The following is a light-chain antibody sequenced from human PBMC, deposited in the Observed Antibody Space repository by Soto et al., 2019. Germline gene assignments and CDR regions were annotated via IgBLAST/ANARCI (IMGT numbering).Light chain of an antibody. Sequence: MHQTPSSLSASVGDRVAITCRASQSISSYLNWYQQKPGQSPQLLICLGSNLASGVPDRFSGSGSGTDFTLKISRVEAEDVGVYYCMQALQTPLSFGGGTKVDI. CDR3: MQALQTPLS. J-gene: IGKJ4*01. CDR1: QSISSY. V-gene: IGKV2-28*01. CDR2: LGS.